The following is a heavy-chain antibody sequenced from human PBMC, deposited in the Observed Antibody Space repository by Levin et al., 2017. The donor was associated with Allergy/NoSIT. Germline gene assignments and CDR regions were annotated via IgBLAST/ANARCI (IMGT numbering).Heavy chain of an antibody. D-gene: IGHD2-15*01. CDR2: IFYDGNNQ. V-gene: IGHV3-33*01. CDR1: GFTFNHFG. CDR3: SRDKGGTYSRGGAFDI. J-gene: IGHJ3*02. Sequence: GGSLRLSCAASGFTFNHFGIHWVRQAPGKGLEWVAIIFYDGNNQYYAESVKGRFTISRDNSKNVVFLQMNSLRDEDTAVYWCSRDKGGTYSRGGAFDIWGQGTVVTVSS.